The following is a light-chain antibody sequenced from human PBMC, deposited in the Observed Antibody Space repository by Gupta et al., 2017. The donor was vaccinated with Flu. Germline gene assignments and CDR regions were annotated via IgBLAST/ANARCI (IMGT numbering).Light chain of an antibody. CDR1: QTITTN. V-gene: IGKV3-15*01. CDR3: QQYKNWPPMYT. J-gene: IGKJ2*01. Sequence: EIVMTQSPAILSVSPGERATLSCRASQTITTNLAWYQQKPGQAPRLLIYDASTRATAVPVRFSGSGSGTEFTLTICSLQSEDFAVYYCQQYKNWPPMYTFGQGTTLEI. CDR2: DAS.